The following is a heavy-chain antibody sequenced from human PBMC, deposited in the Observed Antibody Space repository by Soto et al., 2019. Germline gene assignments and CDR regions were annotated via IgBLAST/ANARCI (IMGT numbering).Heavy chain of an antibody. CDR3: AKALSPYYYDILTGPDF. Sequence: PGGSLRLSCAASGFTFSSYAMNWVRQAPGKGLEWVAVISGSGSNTFYADSVRGRFTISRDNSKKTVYLQMNSLRAEDTAIYYCAKALSPYYYDILTGPDFWGQGTLVTVSS. J-gene: IGHJ4*02. D-gene: IGHD3-9*01. V-gene: IGHV3-23*01. CDR1: GFTFSSYA. CDR2: ISGSGSNT.